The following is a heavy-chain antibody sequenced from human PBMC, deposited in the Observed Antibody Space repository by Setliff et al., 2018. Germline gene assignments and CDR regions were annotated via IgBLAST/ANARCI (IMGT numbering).Heavy chain of an antibody. Sequence: TGGSLRLSCVASGFAISSCWMSWVRQAPGKGLEWVGRIRKRANSYTTEYAASVKGRFTISRDDSQNSLYLQMNSLETEDTAVYYCARVAATYFFDYWGQGTLVTVSS. CDR2: IRKRANSYTT. CDR1: GFAISSCW. CDR3: ARVAATYFFDY. J-gene: IGHJ4*02. D-gene: IGHD2-15*01. V-gene: IGHV3-72*01.